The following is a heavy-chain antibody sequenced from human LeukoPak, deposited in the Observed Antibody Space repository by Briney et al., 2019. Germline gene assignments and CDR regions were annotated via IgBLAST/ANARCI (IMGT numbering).Heavy chain of an antibody. J-gene: IGHJ4*02. D-gene: IGHD1-26*01. CDR3: ARRRDLYSGSYYPFDY. CDR2: IYPGDSES. V-gene: IGHV5-51*01. CDR1: GYSFTNYW. Sequence: GESLKISCKGSGYSFTNYWIGWVRQMPGKGLEWMGIIYPGDSESRYSPSFQGQVTISADKSISTAYLQWSSLKASDTAMYYCARRRDLYSGSYYPFDYWGQGTLVTVSS.